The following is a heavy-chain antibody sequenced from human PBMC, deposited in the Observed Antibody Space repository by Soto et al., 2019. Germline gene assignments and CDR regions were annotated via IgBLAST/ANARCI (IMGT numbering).Heavy chain of an antibody. D-gene: IGHD3-16*01. CDR3: AREGGSGLDY. V-gene: IGHV4-59*01. CDR1: GGSISSFY. Sequence: PSETLSLTCIVSGGSISSFYWSWIRQPPGKGLEWIGYIYYSGSTNYNPSLKSRVTMSVDRSKNHFSLRLSSVTAADTAVYYCAREGGSGLDYWGQGALVTVSS. CDR2: IYYSGST. J-gene: IGHJ4*02.